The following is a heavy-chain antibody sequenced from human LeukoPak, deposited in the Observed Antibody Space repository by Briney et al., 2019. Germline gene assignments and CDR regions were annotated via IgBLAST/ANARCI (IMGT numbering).Heavy chain of an antibody. Sequence: GASVKVSCKASGYTFTSYGISWVRQAPGQGLEWMGWISAYNGNTNYAQKLQGRVTMTTDTSTSTAYMELRSLRSDDTAVYYCARVQYSGYYGSGSHDYWGQGTLVTVSS. V-gene: IGHV1-18*01. D-gene: IGHD3-10*01. CDR3: ARVQYSGYYGSGSHDY. CDR2: ISAYNGNT. CDR1: GYTFTSYG. J-gene: IGHJ4*02.